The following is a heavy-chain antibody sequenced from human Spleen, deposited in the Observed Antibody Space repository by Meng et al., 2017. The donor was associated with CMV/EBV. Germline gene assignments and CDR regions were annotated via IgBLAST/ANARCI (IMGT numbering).Heavy chain of an antibody. J-gene: IGHJ6*02. CDR1: GYPISSGYY. D-gene: IGHD6-19*01. V-gene: IGHV4-38-2*02. Sequence: SETLSLTCTVSGYPISSGYYWAWIRQPPGKGLEWIGSIYHSGTTYYNPSLKSRVTISVDTSKNQFSLKLSSVTAADTAVYYCARDSSGGRYGMDVWGQGTTVTVSS. CDR3: ARDSSGGRYGMDV. CDR2: IYHSGTT.